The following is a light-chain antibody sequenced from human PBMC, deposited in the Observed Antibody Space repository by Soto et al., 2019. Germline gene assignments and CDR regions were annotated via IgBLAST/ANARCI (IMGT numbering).Light chain of an antibody. CDR3: QQYGSSQRT. V-gene: IGKV3-20*01. Sequence: EIVLTQSPGTLSLSPGERATFSCRASQSVSSNYLAWYQQKPGQAPRLLIYGAFKRATGIPDRFSGSGSGTDFTLTISRMEPAHFEVYCCQQYGSSQRTFGQGTKVDIK. CDR1: QSVSSNY. J-gene: IGKJ1*01. CDR2: GAF.